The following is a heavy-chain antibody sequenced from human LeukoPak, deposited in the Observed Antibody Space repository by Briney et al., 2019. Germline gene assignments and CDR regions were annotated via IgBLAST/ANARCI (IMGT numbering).Heavy chain of an antibody. CDR2: IWYEGNNK. Sequence: GGSLRLSCAASGFTFSSYGMHWVRQAPDKGLEWVAAIWYEGNNKYYADSVKGRFTISRDNSKNTLYLQMNSLRAEDTAVYYCARGSGYNYGYLDYWGQGTLVTVSS. V-gene: IGHV3-33*01. CDR3: ARGSGYNYGYLDY. J-gene: IGHJ4*02. CDR1: GFTFSSYG. D-gene: IGHD5-18*01.